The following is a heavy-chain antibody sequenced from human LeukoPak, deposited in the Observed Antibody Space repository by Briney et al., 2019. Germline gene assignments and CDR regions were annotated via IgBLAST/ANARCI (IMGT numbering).Heavy chain of an antibody. V-gene: IGHV3-48*03. CDR3: ARVPHAMVRGVIITEFYFDY. CDR2: ITSGASTI. D-gene: IGHD3-10*01. J-gene: IGHJ4*02. CDR1: GFTFSSYE. Sequence: GGSLRLSCAASGFTFSSYEMNWVRQAPGKGLEWVSYITSGASTIYYADSVKGRFTISRDNAKNSLYLQMNSLRAEDTAVYYCARVPHAMVRGVIITEFYFDYWGQGTLVTVSS.